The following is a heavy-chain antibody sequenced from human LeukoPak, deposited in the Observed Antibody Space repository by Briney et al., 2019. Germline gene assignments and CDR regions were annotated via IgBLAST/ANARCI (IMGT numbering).Heavy chain of an antibody. Sequence: GGSLRLSCAASGVTFSSYWMSWVRQAPGKGLEWVANIKEDGSEKYYVDSVKSRFTISRDNAKNSLYLQMNSLRAEDTAVYYCARGRFNYDSSGYSSFYHWGQGTLVTVSS. CDR1: GVTFSSYW. J-gene: IGHJ4*02. D-gene: IGHD3-22*01. CDR2: IKEDGSEK. V-gene: IGHV3-7*01. CDR3: ARGRFNYDSSGYSSFYH.